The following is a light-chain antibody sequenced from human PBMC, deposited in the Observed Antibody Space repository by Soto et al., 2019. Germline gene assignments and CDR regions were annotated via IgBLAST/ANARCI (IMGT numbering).Light chain of an antibody. J-gene: IGKJ5*01. CDR1: QGISSW. CDR2: AAS. Sequence: QMTQSPSSVSASVGDRVTITXXASQGISSWLGWYQQKPGKAPKLLIYAASSLESGVPSRFSGSGSGTDFTLTISRLQPEDFATYYCQQANSFPFTFAHGTRLEIK. CDR3: QQANSFPFT. V-gene: IGKV1-12*01.